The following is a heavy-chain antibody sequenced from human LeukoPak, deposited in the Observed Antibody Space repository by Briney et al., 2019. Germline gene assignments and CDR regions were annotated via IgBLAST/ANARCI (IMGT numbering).Heavy chain of an antibody. D-gene: IGHD3-10*01. CDR3: ARAAGSYAHIDY. V-gene: IGHV3-74*01. CDR1: GFTFNIYW. J-gene: IGHJ4*02. CDR2: INSDGSGT. Sequence: GGSLRLSCAASGFTFNIYWMHWVRQAPGKGLVWVSRINSDGSGTIYADSVKGRFTISRDNAKNTLYLQMNSLRAEDTAVYYCARAAGSYAHIDYWGQGTLVTVSS.